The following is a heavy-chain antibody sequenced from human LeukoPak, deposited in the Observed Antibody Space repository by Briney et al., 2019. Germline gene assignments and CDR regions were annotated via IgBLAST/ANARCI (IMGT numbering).Heavy chain of an antibody. CDR1: GYTFTDYY. CDR3: ASSRSSLTLLRGVFEGDAFDV. J-gene: IGHJ3*01. V-gene: IGHV1-2*02. CDR2: INPNSGGT. D-gene: IGHD3-10*01. Sequence: ASVKVSCKASGYTFTDYYMHWVRQAPGQGLEWMGWINPNSGGTNYAQKFQGRVTMTRDTSISTAHMELSRLRSDDTAVYYCASSRSSLTLLRGVFEGDAFDVWGQGTLVTVSS.